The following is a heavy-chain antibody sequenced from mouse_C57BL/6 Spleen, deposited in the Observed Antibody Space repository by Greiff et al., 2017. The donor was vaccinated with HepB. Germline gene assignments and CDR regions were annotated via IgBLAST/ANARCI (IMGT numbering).Heavy chain of an antibody. V-gene: IGHV1-55*01. CDR1: GYIFTSYW. Sequence: VQLQQPGAELVKPGASVKMSCKASGYIFTSYWITWVKQRPGQGLEWIGDIYPGSGSTNYNEKFKSKATLTVDTSSSTAYMQLSSLTSEDSAVYYCARSSSYFYWYFDVWGTGTTVTVSS. J-gene: IGHJ1*03. D-gene: IGHD1-1*01. CDR2: IYPGSGST. CDR3: ARSSSYFYWYFDV.